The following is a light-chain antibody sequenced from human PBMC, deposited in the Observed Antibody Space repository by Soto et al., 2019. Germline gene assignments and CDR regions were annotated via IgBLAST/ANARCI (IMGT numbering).Light chain of an antibody. CDR2: EVS. V-gene: IGLV2-8*01. J-gene: IGLJ2*01. CDR1: SSDVGGYNF. Sequence: QSALTQPPSASGSPGQSVTISCTGTSSDVGGYNFVSWYQQHPGKAPKLMIYEVSERPSGVPDRFSGSKSGNTASLTVSGLQAEDEADYYCSSYAGSNIVVFGGGTQLT. CDR3: SSYAGSNIVV.